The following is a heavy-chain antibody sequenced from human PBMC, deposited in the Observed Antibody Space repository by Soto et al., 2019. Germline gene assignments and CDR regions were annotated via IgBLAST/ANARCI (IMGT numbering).Heavy chain of an antibody. V-gene: IGHV3-21*01. J-gene: IGHJ5*02. D-gene: IGHD7-27*01. CDR1: GFTFSSYS. Sequence: EVQLVESGGGLVKPGGSLRLSCAASGFTFSSYSMNWVRQAPGKGLEWVSSISSSSSYIYYADSVKGRFTISRDNAKNSLYLQMNSLRAEDTAVYYCARVGRKLGIIGSWGQGTLVTVSS. CDR3: ARVGRKLGIIGS. CDR2: ISSSSSYI.